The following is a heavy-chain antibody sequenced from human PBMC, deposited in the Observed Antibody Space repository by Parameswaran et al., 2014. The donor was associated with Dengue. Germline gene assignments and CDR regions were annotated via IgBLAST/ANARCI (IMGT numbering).Heavy chain of an antibody. V-gene: IGHV1-18*01. CDR3: ARRYPTTHYYYMDV. J-gene: IGHJ6*03. CDR2: ISAYNGNT. D-gene: IGHD1-26*01. Sequence: SWVRQAPGQGLEWMGWISAYNGNTNYAQKLQGRVTMTTDTSTSTAYMELRSLRSDDTAVYYCARRYPTTHYYYMDVWGKGTTVTVSS.